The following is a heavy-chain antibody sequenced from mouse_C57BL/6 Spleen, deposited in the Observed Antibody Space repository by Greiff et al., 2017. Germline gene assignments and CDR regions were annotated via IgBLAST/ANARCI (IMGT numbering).Heavy chain of an antibody. D-gene: IGHD2-1*01. V-gene: IGHV1-82*01. Sequence: QVQLQQSGPELVKPGASVKISCKASGYAFGSSWMNWVKQRPGKGLEWIGRIYPGDGDTNYNGKFKGKATLTADKSSSTAYMQLSSLTSEDSAVYFCARKGVTVGWFAYWGQGTLVTVSA. J-gene: IGHJ3*01. CDR3: ARKGVTVGWFAY. CDR1: GYAFGSSW. CDR2: IYPGDGDT.